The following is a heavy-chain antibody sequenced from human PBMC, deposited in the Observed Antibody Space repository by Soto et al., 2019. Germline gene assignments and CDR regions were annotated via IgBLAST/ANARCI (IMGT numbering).Heavy chain of an antibody. Sequence: GGSLRLSCAASGFTSSSYSMNWVRQAPGKGLEWVSSISSSSSYIYYADSVKGRFTISRDNAKNSLYLQMNSLRAEDTAVYYCARDPAYYYDSSGYEYFHHWGQGTLVTVSS. CDR3: ARDPAYYYDSSGYEYFHH. J-gene: IGHJ1*01. D-gene: IGHD3-22*01. CDR2: ISSSSSYI. CDR1: GFTSSSYS. V-gene: IGHV3-21*01.